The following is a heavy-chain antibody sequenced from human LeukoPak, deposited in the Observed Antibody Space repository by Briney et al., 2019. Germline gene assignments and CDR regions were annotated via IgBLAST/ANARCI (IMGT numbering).Heavy chain of an antibody. D-gene: IGHD6-6*01. Sequence: RGSLRLSCAASGFTVSSNYMSWVRQAPGKGLEWVSVIYSGGSTYYADSVKGRFTISRDNSKNTLYLQMNSLRAEDTAVYYCAAHRYSSSSALGYWGQGTLVTVSS. CDR3: AAHRYSSSSALGY. V-gene: IGHV3-53*01. CDR2: IYSGGST. J-gene: IGHJ4*02. CDR1: GFTVSSNY.